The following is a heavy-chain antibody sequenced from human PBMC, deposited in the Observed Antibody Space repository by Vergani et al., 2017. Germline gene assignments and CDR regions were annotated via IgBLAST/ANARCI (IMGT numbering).Heavy chain of an antibody. CDR2: ISGSGGST. V-gene: IGHV3-23*01. J-gene: IGHJ4*02. CDR1: GFTFSSHA. D-gene: IGHD6-19*01. Sequence: EVQLLESGGGLVQPGGSPRLSCAASGFTFSSHAMSWVRQAPGKGLEWVSAISGSGGSTYYADSVKGRFTISRDNSKNTLYLQMNSLRAEDTAVYYCAKSWAELAVAGPVDYWGQGTLVTVSS. CDR3: AKSWAELAVAGPVDY.